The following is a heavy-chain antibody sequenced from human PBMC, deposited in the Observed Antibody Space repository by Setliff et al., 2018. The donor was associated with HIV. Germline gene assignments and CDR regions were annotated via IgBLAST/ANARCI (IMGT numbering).Heavy chain of an antibody. CDR3: ARDLFLRLEYRVFDAFDI. J-gene: IGHJ3*02. CDR2: ISYDGSNK. CDR1: GFTFSSYA. D-gene: IGHD3-16*01. V-gene: IGHV3-30*01. Sequence: GGSLRLSCAASGFTFSSYAMHWVRQAPGKGLEWVAVISYDGSNKYYADSVKGRFTISRDNSKNTLYLQMNSLRAEDTAVYYCARDLFLRLEYRVFDAFDIWGQGTMVTVSS.